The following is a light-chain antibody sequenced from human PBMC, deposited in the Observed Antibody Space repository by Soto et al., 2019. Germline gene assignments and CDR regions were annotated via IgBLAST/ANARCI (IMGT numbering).Light chain of an antibody. J-gene: IGKJ5*01. V-gene: IGKV1-5*01. CDR1: QSISTW. Sequence: DIQMTQSPSTLSASVGDRVTITCRASQSISTWLAWYQQKPGKAPNLLIYEASSLESGVPSRFSGSGSGTEFTLTIRRLQPEDLATYYCQQLNSYPPITVGQGTRLEIK. CDR3: QQLNSYPPIT. CDR2: EAS.